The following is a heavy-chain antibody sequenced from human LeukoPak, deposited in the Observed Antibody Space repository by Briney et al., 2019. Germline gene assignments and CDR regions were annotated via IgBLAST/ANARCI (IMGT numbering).Heavy chain of an antibody. J-gene: IGHJ5*02. CDR1: GFIFSSNR. Sequence: PGGSLRLSCAASGFIFSSNRMHWVRQPPGKGMVWVSRINSDGSSTSYADAVKGRFTISRDNAKNTLYLQMNSLRAEDTAVYYCAGETTVTGWFDPWGQGTLVTVSS. V-gene: IGHV3-74*01. CDR3: AGETTVTGWFDP. D-gene: IGHD4-17*01. CDR2: INSDGSST.